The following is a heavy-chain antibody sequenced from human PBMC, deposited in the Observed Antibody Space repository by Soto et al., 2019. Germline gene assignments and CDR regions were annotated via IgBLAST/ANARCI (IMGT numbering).Heavy chain of an antibody. Sequence: SETLSLTCTVSGGSISSGEYYWTWIRQPPGKGLEWIGYISYSGSTHYSPSLKSRVSITVDTSKNQFSLKLSSVTAADTAVYYCARGGVTVTTYFDYWGQGTLVTVSS. CDR1: GGSISSGEYY. CDR2: ISYSGST. V-gene: IGHV4-30-4*01. J-gene: IGHJ4*02. D-gene: IGHD4-17*01. CDR3: ARGGVTVTTYFDY.